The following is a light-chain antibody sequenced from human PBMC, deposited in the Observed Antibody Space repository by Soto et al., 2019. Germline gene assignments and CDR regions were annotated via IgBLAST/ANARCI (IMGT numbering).Light chain of an antibody. CDR2: EVS. CDR3: SAYTTSNTLV. J-gene: IGLJ3*02. V-gene: IGLV2-14*01. CDR1: SRDVGYYNY. Sequence: QSVLTQPASVSGSPGQSITISCTGTSRDVGYYNYVSWYQQHPGKAPKLLIFEVSTRPSGVSDRFSGSKSGNRASLTISGLQIEDEAYYYCSAYTTSNTLVFGGGTKLTVL.